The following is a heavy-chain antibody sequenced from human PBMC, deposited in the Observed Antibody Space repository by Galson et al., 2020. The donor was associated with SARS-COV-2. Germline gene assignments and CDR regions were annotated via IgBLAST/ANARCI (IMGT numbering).Heavy chain of an antibody. CDR1: GGSISSGRW. Sequence: SETLSLTCAVSGGSISSGRWWSWVRQPPGKGLEWIGEMDHIGSTNYNPSLKSRVTISVDKSKNQFSLKLNSVAAADTAVYYCARVKWDLKIQSAYDIWGQGTVVTVSS. CDR2: MDHIGST. J-gene: IGHJ3*02. CDR3: ARVKWDLKIQSAYDI. D-gene: IGHD1-26*01. V-gene: IGHV4-4*02.